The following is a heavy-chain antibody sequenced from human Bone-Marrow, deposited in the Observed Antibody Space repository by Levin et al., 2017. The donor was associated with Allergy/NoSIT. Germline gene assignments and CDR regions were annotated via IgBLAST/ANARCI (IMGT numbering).Heavy chain of an antibody. CDR2: VSYSGIT. CDR1: GGSISSGIYF. Sequence: SETLSLTCTVSGGSISSGIYFWSWIRHLPGKGLEWIGYVSYSGITFYNPSLTSRVTISVDTSKKLFSLNLSSVTAADTAVYYCARGITIFGVVLAVNDACDIWGQGTMVTVSS. CDR3: ARGITIFGVVLAVNDACDI. V-gene: IGHV4-31*03. J-gene: IGHJ3*02. D-gene: IGHD3-3*01.